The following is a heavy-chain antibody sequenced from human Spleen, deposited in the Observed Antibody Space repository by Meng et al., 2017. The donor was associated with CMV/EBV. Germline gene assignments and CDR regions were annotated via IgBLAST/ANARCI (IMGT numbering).Heavy chain of an antibody. Sequence: VPLHQWGDGLLKHSETMFHTCAVYGGSFRGYDWSWIRQPPGKGLEWIGEINHSRSTTVSPALRSRVTISVDTSKNKFSLKLSSVTAADTAVYYCARSARPPVAASGIFDYWGQGTLVTVSS. V-gene: IGHV4-34*01. D-gene: IGHD6-13*01. J-gene: IGHJ4*02. CDR1: GGSFRGYD. CDR3: ARSARPPVAASGIFDY. CDR2: INHSRST.